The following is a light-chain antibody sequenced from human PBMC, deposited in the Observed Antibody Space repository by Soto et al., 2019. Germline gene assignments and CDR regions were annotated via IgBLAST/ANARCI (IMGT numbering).Light chain of an antibody. CDR1: QSVSSNY. CDR2: GAS. V-gene: IGKV3-20*01. CDR3: QQQGT. J-gene: IGKJ1*01. Sequence: DIVLTQSPGTLSLSPGERATLSCRASQSVSSNYLAWYQQKPGQTPRLLIYGASSRATGIPDRFSGSGSGTDFTLTISRLEAEDFAVYYCQQQGTFGQGTKVEVK.